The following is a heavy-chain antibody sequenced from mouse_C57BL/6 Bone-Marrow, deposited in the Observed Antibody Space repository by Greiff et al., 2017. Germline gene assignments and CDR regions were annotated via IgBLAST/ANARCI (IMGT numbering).Heavy chain of an antibody. J-gene: IGHJ1*03. CDR3: TTAHWYFDV. CDR1: GFNIKDDY. V-gene: IGHV14-4*01. Sequence: VQLKQSGAELVRPGASVKLSCTASGFNIKDDYLHWVKQRPEPGLEWIGWIDPENGDTEYASKFQGKATITADTSSNTAYLQLSSLTSEDTAVYYCTTAHWYFDVWGTGTTGTVSS. CDR2: IDPENGDT.